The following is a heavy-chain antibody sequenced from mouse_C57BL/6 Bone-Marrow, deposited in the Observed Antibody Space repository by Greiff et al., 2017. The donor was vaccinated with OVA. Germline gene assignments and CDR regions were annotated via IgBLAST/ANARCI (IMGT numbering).Heavy chain of an antibody. V-gene: IGHV5-4*01. J-gene: IGHJ1*03. CDR3: ARDQKKIYYYGSYWYFDV. CDR1: GFTFSSYA. Sequence: EVHLVESGGGLVKPGGSLKLSCAASGFTFSSYAMSWVRQTPEKRLEWVATISDGGSYTYYPDNVKGRFTISRDNAKNNLYLQMSHLKSEDTAMYYCARDQKKIYYYGSYWYFDVWGTGTTVTVSS. CDR2: ISDGGSYT. D-gene: IGHD1-1*01.